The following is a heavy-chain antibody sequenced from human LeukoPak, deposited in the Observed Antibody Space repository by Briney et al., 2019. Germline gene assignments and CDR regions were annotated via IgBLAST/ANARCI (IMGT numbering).Heavy chain of an antibody. CDR2: INHSGNT. CDR3: ASIAAAGTGAFDI. CDR1: GGSFCGFY. J-gene: IGHJ3*02. Sequence: PSETLSLTCAVYGGSFCGFYWIWLRQPPGKGREWSGEINHSGNTNYNPSLKSRVTISVDTSKNQFSLKLTSVTAADTAVYYCASIAAAGTGAFDIWGQGTIVTVSS. V-gene: IGHV4-34*01. D-gene: IGHD6-13*01.